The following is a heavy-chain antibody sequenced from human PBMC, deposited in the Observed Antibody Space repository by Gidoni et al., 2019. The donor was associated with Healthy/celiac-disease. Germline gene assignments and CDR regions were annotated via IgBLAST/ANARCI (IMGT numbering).Heavy chain of an antibody. V-gene: IGHV3-53*04. CDR3: ARGMGGVATTLDY. D-gene: IGHD5-12*01. J-gene: IGHJ4*02. CDR2: IYSGGST. Sequence: EVQLVESGGGLVQPGGSLRLSCAASVFPVSSNYMSWVRQAPGKGLEWVSVIYSGGSTYYADSVKGRFTISRHNSKNTLYLQMNSLRAEDTAVYYCARGMGGVATTLDYWGQGTLVTVSS. CDR1: VFPVSSNY.